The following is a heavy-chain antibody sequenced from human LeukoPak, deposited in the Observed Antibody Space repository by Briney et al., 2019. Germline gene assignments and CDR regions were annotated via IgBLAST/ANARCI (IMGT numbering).Heavy chain of an antibody. CDR1: GGSINNYY. CDR3: ARASGGYGYGYVTRYYYYMDV. J-gene: IGHJ6*03. Sequence: PSETLSLTCTVSGGSINNYYWSWIRQPPGKGLEWIGCIDNSGRTKYNPSLKSRVTISLDTSENQFSLKVSSVIAADAAVYYCARASGGYGYGYVTRYYYYMDVWGKGTTVTVSS. CDR2: IDNSGRT. D-gene: IGHD5-18*01. V-gene: IGHV4-59*01.